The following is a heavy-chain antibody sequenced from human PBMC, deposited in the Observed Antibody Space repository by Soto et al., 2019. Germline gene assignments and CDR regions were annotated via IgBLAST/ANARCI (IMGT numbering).Heavy chain of an antibody. V-gene: IGHV3-48*02. CDR3: ARDRDYSSHSFDY. D-gene: IGHD6-13*01. CDR2: ISTSSSTT. J-gene: IGHJ4*02. CDR1: GFTFSSYN. Sequence: GGSLRLSCAASGFTFSSYNMLWVRQAPGKGLEWVSYISTSSSTTYYADSVRGRFSISRDNAKNSLYLEMNSLRDEDTALYFCARDRDYSSHSFDYWGQGTLVTVSS.